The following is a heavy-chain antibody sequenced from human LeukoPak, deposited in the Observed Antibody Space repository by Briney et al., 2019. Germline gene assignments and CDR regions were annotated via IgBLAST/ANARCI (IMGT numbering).Heavy chain of an antibody. D-gene: IGHD6-19*01. CDR1: GFTFSDYY. CDR2: IDSGGTI. CDR3: ARGVGAAVAY. V-gene: IGHV3-11*01. J-gene: IGHJ4*02. Sequence: GGSLRLSCAASGFTFSDYYMSWIRQAPGKGLEWVSYIDSGGTIYYADSVKGRFTISRDNAKNSLYLQMNSLRAEDTAVYYCARGVGAAVAYWGQGTLVTVSS.